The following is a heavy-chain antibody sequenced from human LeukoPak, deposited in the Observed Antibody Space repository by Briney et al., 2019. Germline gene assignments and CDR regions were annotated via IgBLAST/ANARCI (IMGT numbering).Heavy chain of an antibody. J-gene: IGHJ4*02. CDR2: IHYSGST. CDR3: ARLRWLQLGYFDY. CDR1: GGSISSSDYY. V-gene: IGHV4-39*01. Sequence: SETLSLTCTVSGGSISSSDYYWGWIRQPPGKGLEWIESIHYSGSTYYNPSLKSRVTISVDTSKNQVSLKLTSVTAADTAVYYCARLRWLQLGYFDYWGQGTLVTVSS. D-gene: IGHD5-24*01.